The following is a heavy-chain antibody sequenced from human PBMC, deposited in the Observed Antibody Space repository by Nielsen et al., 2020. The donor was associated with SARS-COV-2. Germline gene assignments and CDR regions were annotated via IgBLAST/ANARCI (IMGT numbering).Heavy chain of an antibody. CDR2: ITMSGAYM. V-gene: IGHV3-21*06. J-gene: IGHJ5*02. CDR1: GFTFSSYA. Sequence: GESLKISCAASGFTFSSYAMSWVRQAPGKGLEWVASITMSGAYMYYADSVRGRFTVSRDNAENSLYLQMNSLRDEDTAVYYCARETIDFTSSFVDIWGQGTLVTVSP. CDR3: ARETIDFTSSFVDI. D-gene: IGHD2-2*01.